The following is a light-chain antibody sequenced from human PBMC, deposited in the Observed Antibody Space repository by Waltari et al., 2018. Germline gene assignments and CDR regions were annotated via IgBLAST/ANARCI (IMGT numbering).Light chain of an antibody. CDR1: TTGGRR. J-gene: IGLJ2*01. Sequence: SYVLTQAPSVSVAPGQTATITCGGNTTGGRRVHWYRQKPGPAPALVMYDDSDRPSGIPERFSGSNSGNTATLTISRVEAGDEADYYCQVWDSGSRDRHVVFGGGTKLTVL. CDR3: QVWDSGSRDRHVV. CDR2: DDS. V-gene: IGLV3-21*02.